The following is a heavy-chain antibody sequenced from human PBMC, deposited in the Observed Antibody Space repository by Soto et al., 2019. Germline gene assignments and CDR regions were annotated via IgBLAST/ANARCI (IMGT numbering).Heavy chain of an antibody. Sequence: TLSLTCTVSGGSISSGDYYWSWIRQPPGKGLEWIGYIYYSGSTYYNPSLKSRVTISVDTSKNQFSLKLSTVTAADTAVYYCARCFEYSSSSPSFDYWGQGTLVTVSS. CDR1: GGSISSGDYY. J-gene: IGHJ4*02. CDR2: IYYSGST. V-gene: IGHV4-30-4*01. CDR3: ARCFEYSSSSPSFDY. D-gene: IGHD6-6*01.